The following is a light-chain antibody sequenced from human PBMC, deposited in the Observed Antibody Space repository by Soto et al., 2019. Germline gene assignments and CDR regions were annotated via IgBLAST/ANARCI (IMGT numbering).Light chain of an antibody. CDR1: SSDVGGYNY. CDR2: EVI. J-gene: IGLJ1*01. Sequence: QPALTQPASVSGSPGQSITISCTGTSSDVGGYNYVSWYQQHPGKSPKLIICEVINRPSGVSNRFSGSKSGNSASLTIPGLQAEDEADYYCSSYTSSSTLVFGTGTKVTVL. V-gene: IGLV2-14*01. CDR3: SSYTSSSTLV.